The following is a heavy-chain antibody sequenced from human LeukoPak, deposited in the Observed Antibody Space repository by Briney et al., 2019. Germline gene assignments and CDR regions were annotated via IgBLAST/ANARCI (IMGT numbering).Heavy chain of an antibody. J-gene: IGHJ6*03. CDR2: IYDSGST. CDR3: AREGIVATIGGLYYYYYMDV. Sequence: SETLSLTCTVSGGSISSYYWSWIRQPPGKGLEWIGYIYDSGSTNYNPSLKSRVTISVDTSKNQFSLKLSSVTAADTAVYYCAREGIVATIGGLYYYYYMDVWGKGTTVTVSS. V-gene: IGHV4-59*01. CDR1: GGSISSYY. D-gene: IGHD5-12*01.